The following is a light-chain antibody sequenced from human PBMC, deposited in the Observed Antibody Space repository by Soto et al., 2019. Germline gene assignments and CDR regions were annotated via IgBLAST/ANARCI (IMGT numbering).Light chain of an antibody. J-gene: IGLJ1*01. Sequence: QSVLTQPASVSGSPGQSITVSCTGTSSDVGGYKYVSWYQQHPGKAPKLMIYEVTNRPSGVSNRFSGSKSGNTASLTISGLQAEDEADYYCSSFTIRTTVVFGTRTKVTVL. CDR2: EVT. V-gene: IGLV2-14*01. CDR1: SSDVGGYKY. CDR3: SSFTIRTTVV.